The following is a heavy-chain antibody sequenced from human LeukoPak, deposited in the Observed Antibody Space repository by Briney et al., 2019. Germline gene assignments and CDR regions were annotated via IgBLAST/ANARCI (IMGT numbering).Heavy chain of an antibody. V-gene: IGHV3-30-3*01. J-gene: IGHJ4*02. CDR1: GSTFSSYA. Sequence: PGGSLRLSCAASGSTFSSYAMHWVRQAPGKGLEWVAVISYDGSNKYYADSVKGRFTISRDNSKNTLYLQMNSLRAEDTAVYYCARGTRGYYFDYWGQGTLVTVSS. CDR3: ARGTRGYYFDY. CDR2: ISYDGSNK. D-gene: IGHD2-8*01.